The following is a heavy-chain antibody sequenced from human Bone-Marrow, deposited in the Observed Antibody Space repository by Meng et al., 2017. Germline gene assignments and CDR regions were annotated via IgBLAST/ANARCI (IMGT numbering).Heavy chain of an antibody. CDR2: IYYSGGT. Sequence: VRRQKSGPEVVEPSQPLSLTCTVSGGSISSGGYYWNWIRQHPGKGLEWIGYIYYSGGTYYNPSLKSRITISVDTSKNHFSLKLSSVTAADTAVYYCASLDGVVGASWFDPWGQGTLVTVSS. CDR1: GGSISSGGYY. V-gene: IGHV4-31*03. D-gene: IGHD1-26*01. J-gene: IGHJ5*02. CDR3: ASLDGVVGASWFDP.